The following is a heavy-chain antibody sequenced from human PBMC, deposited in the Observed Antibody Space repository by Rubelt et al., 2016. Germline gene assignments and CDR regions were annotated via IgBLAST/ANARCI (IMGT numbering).Heavy chain of an antibody. CDR3: ATGIVVVPAHVPSRDY. D-gene: IGHD2-2*01. J-gene: IGHJ4*02. V-gene: IGHV1-24*01. CDR2: FDPEDGET. Sequence: QVQLVQSGAEVKKPGASVKVSCKVSGYTLTELSMHWVRQAPGKGLEWMGGFDPEDGETIYAQKFQGRVTMTEEKSTDTADMERSSLGSEDTAVYYCATGIVVVPAHVPSRDYWGQGTLVTVSS. CDR1: GYTLTELS.